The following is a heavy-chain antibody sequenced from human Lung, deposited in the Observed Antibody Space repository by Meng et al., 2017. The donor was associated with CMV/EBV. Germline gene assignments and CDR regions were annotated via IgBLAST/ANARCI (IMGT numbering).Heavy chain of an antibody. CDR1: GFTFGDYA. CDR2: IRSKAYGGTT. Sequence: GGSLRLXCTASGFTFGDYAMSWVRQAPGKGLEWVGFIRSKAYGGTTEYAASVKGRFTISRDDSKSIAYLQMNSLKTEDTAVYYCTRVNYYYGMAVWGQGTTVTVSS. CDR3: TRVNYYYGMAV. V-gene: IGHV3-49*04. J-gene: IGHJ6*02. D-gene: IGHD3-22*01.